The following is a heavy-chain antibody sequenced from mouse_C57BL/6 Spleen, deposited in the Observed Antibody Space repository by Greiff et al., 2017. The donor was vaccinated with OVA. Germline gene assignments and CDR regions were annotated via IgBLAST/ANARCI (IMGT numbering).Heavy chain of an antibody. J-gene: IGHJ2*01. CDR1: GFTFSDYG. CDR2: ISSGSSTI. D-gene: IGHD2-10*02. V-gene: IGHV5-17*01. CDR3: ARRYGNYVDY. Sequence: EVMLVESGGGLVKPGGSLKLSCAASGFTFSDYGMHWVRQAPEKGLEWVAYISSGSSTIYYADTVKGRFTISRDNAKNTLFLQMTSLRSEDTAMYYCARRYGNYVDYWGQGTTLTVSS.